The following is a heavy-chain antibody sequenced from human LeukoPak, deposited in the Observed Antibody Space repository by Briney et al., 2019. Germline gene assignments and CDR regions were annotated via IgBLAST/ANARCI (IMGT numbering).Heavy chain of an antibody. CDR1: GDSVSSNSVA. CDR3: AREREHSFDY. J-gene: IGHJ4*02. Sequence: SQTLSLTCAISGDSVSSNSVAWNWIRQTPSRGLEWLGRTYYRSKWYNEYAVSVRSRIIINADTSKNQFSPQLNSVSPEDTALFYCAREREHSFDYWGQGTLVTVSS. CDR2: TYYRSKWYN. V-gene: IGHV6-1*01. D-gene: IGHD1-26*01.